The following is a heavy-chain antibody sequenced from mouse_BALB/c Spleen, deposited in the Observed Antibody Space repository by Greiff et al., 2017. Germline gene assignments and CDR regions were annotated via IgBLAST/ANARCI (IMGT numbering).Heavy chain of an antibody. D-gene: IGHD3-1*01. CDR3: ARQLGLYYYAMDY. Sequence: EVKLQESGAELVKPGASVKLSCTASGFNIKDTYMHWVKQRPEQGLEWIGRIDPANGNTKYDPKFQGKATITADTSSNTAYLQLSSLTSEDTAVYYCARQLGLYYYAMDYWGQGTSVTVSA. CDR1: GFNIKDTY. CDR2: IDPANGNT. J-gene: IGHJ4*01. V-gene: IGHV14-3*02.